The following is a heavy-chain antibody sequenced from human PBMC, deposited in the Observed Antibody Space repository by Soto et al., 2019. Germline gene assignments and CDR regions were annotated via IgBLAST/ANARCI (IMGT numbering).Heavy chain of an antibody. CDR3: ARVSGSYYYGMDV. D-gene: IGHD1-26*01. CDR2: IYHSGST. Sequence: SETLSLTCAVSGCSISSSNWWSWVRQPPGKGLEWIGEIYHSGSTNYNPSLKSRVTISVDKSKNHLSLKLSSVTAADTAVYYCARVSGSYYYGMDVWGQGTTVTVSS. V-gene: IGHV4-4*02. CDR1: GCSISSSNW. J-gene: IGHJ6*02.